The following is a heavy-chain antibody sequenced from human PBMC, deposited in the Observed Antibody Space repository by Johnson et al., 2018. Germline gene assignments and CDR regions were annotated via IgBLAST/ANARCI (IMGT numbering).Heavy chain of an antibody. V-gene: IGHV3-33*01. CDR3: ARDLAYDFWSGYYGMDV. CDR1: GFTFSSYG. Sequence: QVQLVESGGGVVQPGRSLRLSCAASGFTFSSYGMHWVRQAPGKGLEWVAVIWYDGRNKYYADSVKGRFIISRDNSTKTLYLKMNSRRAEDTAGYYCARDLAYDFWSGYYGMDVWGQGTTVTVSS. CDR2: IWYDGRNK. D-gene: IGHD3-3*01. J-gene: IGHJ6*02.